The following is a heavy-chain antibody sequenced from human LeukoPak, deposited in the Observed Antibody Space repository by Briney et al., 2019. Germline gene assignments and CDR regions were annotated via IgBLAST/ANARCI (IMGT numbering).Heavy chain of an antibody. CDR2: IYYNGNT. Sequence: SETLSLTCSVSDGSINSYYWNWIRRPPGKGLEWIGYIYYNGNTNYSPSLKSRVTMSVDTSKNLFSLKVSSVTAADTAVYYCARGRSNYYGTGVWGQGTTVTVSS. D-gene: IGHD1-26*01. J-gene: IGHJ6*02. V-gene: IGHV4-59*01. CDR3: ARGRSNYYGTGV. CDR1: DGSINSYY.